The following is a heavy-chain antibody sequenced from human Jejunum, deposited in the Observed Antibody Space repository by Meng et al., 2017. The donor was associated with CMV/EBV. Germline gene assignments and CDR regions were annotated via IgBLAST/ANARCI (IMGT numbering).Heavy chain of an antibody. Sequence: VRLVETGVAETKPGCSGQVPCKVSGGSVISYTLSWVRQAPGQGLAGMGRIIPILGIANYAPQSQGRVTITADKSTSTAYMELSSLRSEDTAVYYCARDEGGWVTAPDYWGQGTLVTVSS. CDR1: GGSVISYT. CDR2: IIPILGIA. V-gene: IGHV1-69*08. J-gene: IGHJ4*02. D-gene: IGHD1-14*01. CDR3: ARDEGGWVTAPDY.